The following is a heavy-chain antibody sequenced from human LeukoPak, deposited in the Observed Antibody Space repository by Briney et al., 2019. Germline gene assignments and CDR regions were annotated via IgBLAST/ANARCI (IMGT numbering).Heavy chain of an antibody. Sequence: PSETLSLTCTVSGGSISSGGYYWSWIRQHPGKGLEWIGYIYYSGSTYFNPSLKSRITISVDTSRNQFSLKLSSVTAADTAVYYCARAPDITIFGVVIIGVRPEVAFDIWGQGTMVTVSS. CDR2: IYYSGST. CDR1: GGSISSGGYY. CDR3: ARAPDITIFGVVIIGVRPEVAFDI. V-gene: IGHV4-31*03. D-gene: IGHD3-3*01. J-gene: IGHJ3*02.